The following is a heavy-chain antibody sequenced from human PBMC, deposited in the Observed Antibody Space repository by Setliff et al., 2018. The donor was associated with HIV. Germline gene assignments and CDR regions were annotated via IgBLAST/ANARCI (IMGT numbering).Heavy chain of an antibody. D-gene: IGHD2-8*01. CDR3: ARVLQSCSSPFEC. J-gene: IGHJ4*02. CDR1: GGSITTGGYY. CDR2: IYYSGST. V-gene: IGHV4-31*03. Sequence: SETLSLTCNVSGGSITTGGYYWSWIRQHPGKGLEWIGYIYYSGSTYYNPSLQSRIAISVDTSKTQFSLNLTSVTAADTAIYYCARVLQSCSSPFECWGQGALVTVSS.